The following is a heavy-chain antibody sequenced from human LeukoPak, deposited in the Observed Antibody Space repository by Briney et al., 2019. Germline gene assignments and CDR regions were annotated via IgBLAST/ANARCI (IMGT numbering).Heavy chain of an antibody. V-gene: IGHV4-59*01. CDR1: GDSISSSY. Sequence: SETLSLTCTVSGDSISSSYWSWIRQPPGKRLEWVGYVHYTGKTNYNPSLNNRATISVDMSKNRFSLTLTSVTLADTAVYYCARGYYDRSGSSNPFDSWGQGTLVTVSS. J-gene: IGHJ4*02. D-gene: IGHD3-22*01. CDR3: ARGYYDRSGSSNPFDS. CDR2: VHYTGKT.